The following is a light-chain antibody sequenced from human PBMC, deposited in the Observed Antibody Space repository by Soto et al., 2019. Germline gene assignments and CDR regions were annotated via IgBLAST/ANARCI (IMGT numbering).Light chain of an antibody. CDR2: AXS. V-gene: IGKV1-39*01. J-gene: IGKJ4*01. CDR1: QSISSS. Sequence: QMTESPSTLSASVGERVTITCRARQSISSSLSWCQQKPGKAPRLXXDAXSRLPSGGPARFSGSGAETDFTLTITSMQPEDFGIYYCQQSYATVRTFGGGTKVDIK. CDR3: QQSYATVRT.